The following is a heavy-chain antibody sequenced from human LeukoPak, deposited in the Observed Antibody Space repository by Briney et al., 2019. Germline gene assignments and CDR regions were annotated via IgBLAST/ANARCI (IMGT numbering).Heavy chain of an antibody. J-gene: IGHJ5*02. D-gene: IGHD2-2*01. CDR2: IYYSGGT. CDR3: ARAKQYQLPGNNWFDP. V-gene: IGHV4-31*03. CDR1: GGSISSGGYY. Sequence: SETLSLTCTVSGGSISSGGYYWSWIRQHPGKGLEWIGYIYYSGGTYYNPSLKSRVTISVDTSKNQFSLKLSSVTAADTAVYYCARAKQYQLPGNNWFDPWGQGTLVTVSS.